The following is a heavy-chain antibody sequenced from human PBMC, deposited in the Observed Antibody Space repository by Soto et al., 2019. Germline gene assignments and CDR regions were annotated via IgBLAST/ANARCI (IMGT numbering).Heavy chain of an antibody. Sequence: QVQLVESGGGVVQPGRSLRLSCAASGFTFSGSGMHWVRQAPGKGLEWVAVIRYDGSNTYYADSVKCRFTISRDNPKNTMYLQMNSLRAEDTAVYYCARDGVGATTYFGYFDSWGQGTLVPVSS. D-gene: IGHD1-26*01. J-gene: IGHJ4*02. V-gene: IGHV3-33*01. CDR2: IRYDGSNT. CDR1: GFTFSGSG. CDR3: ARDGVGATTYFGYFDS.